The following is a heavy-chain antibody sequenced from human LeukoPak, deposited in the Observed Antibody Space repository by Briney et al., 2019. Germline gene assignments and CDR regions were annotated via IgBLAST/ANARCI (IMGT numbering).Heavy chain of an antibody. CDR1: GDSISSGDYY. D-gene: IGHD6-13*01. J-gene: IGHJ5*02. V-gene: IGHV4-61*02. Sequence: SETLSLTCTVSGDSISSGDYYWSWIRQPAGKGLEWIGRIYTSGSTNYNPSLKSRVTISVDTSKNQFSLKLSSVTAADTAVYYCASRRSSWWYNWFDPWGQGTLVTVSS. CDR2: IYTSGST. CDR3: ASRRSSWWYNWFDP.